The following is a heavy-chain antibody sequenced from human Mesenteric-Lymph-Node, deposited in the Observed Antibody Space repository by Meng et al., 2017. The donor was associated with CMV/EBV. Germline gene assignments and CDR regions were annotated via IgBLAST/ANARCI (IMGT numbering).Heavy chain of an antibody. CDR2: IEWDDDK. V-gene: IGHV2-70*16. J-gene: IGHJ6*02. CDR1: GGSVSSGSYY. Sequence: TLSLTCTVSGGSVSSGSYYWSWIRQPPGKALEWLARIEWDDDKFYSTSLRTRLTISKDTSKNQVVLTMTNMDPVDTATYYCARTLGGAASTRGGMDVWGQGTTVTVSS. D-gene: IGHD3-16*01. CDR3: ARTLGGAASTRGGMDV.